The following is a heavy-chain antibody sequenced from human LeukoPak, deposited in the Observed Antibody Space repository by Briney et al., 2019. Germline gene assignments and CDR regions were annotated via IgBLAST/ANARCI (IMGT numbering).Heavy chain of an antibody. V-gene: IGHV3-23*01. CDR3: AKKYYDYVRGSYDSWSFDY. CDR2: ISGSGGST. J-gene: IGHJ4*02. CDR1: GFTFSSYA. D-gene: IGHD3-16*01. Sequence: GGSLRLSCAASGFTFSSYAMSWVRQAPGKGLEWVSAISGSGGSTYYADSVKGRFTISRDNSKNTLYLQMNSLRAEDTAVYYCAKKYYDYVRGSYDSWSFDYWGQGTLVTVSS.